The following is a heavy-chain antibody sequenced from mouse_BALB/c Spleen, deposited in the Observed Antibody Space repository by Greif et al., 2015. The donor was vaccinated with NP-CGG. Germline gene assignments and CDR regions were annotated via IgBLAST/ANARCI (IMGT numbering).Heavy chain of an antibody. J-gene: IGHJ2*01. V-gene: IGHV5-9-3*01. CDR3: ARNWDYYFDY. CDR2: ISSGGSYT. CDR1: GFTFSSYA. Sequence: EVKVVESGGGLVKPGGSLKLSCAASGFTFSSYAMSWVRQTPEKRLEWVATISSGGSYTYYPDSVKGRFTISRDNAKNTLYLQMSSLRSEDTAMYYCARNWDYYFDYWGQGTTLTVSP. D-gene: IGHD4-1*01.